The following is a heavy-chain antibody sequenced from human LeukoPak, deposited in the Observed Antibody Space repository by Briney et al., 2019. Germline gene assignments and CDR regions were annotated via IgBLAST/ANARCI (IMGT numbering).Heavy chain of an antibody. CDR1: GGSFSGYY. Sequence: SETLSLTCAVYGGSFSGYYWSWIRQPPGKGLEWIGDINHSGSTNYNPSLKSRVTISVDTSKNQFSLKLSSVTAADTAVYYCARLGYCSSTSCFRQRYFQHWGEGTLVTVS. CDR2: INHSGST. J-gene: IGHJ1*01. CDR3: ARLGYCSSTSCFRQRYFQH. V-gene: IGHV4-34*01. D-gene: IGHD2-2*01.